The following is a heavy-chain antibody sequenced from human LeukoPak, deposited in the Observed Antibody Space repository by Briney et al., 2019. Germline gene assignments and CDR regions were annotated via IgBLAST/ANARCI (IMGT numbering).Heavy chain of an antibody. J-gene: IGHJ4*02. D-gene: IGHD3-22*01. Sequence: GGSLRLSCAASGFTFSTYGMHWVRQAPGKGLEWVAVISYDGSNEYYADSVNGRFTISRDNSKNTPYLQMSSLRAEDTAVYYCARGYYYASSGYYQYYFDYWRQGTLVTVSS. V-gene: IGHV3-30*03. CDR1: GFTFSTYG. CDR3: ARGYYYASSGYYQYYFDY. CDR2: ISYDGSNE.